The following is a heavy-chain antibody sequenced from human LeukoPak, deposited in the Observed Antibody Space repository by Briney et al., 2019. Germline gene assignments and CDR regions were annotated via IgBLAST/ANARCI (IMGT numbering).Heavy chain of an antibody. Sequence: ASVKVSCKASGGTFSSYAISWVRQAPGQGLEWMGWISAYNGNTNYAQKLQGRVTMTTDTSTSTAYMELRSLRSDDTAVYYCARDYYDSSGYYYHTVAPWGQGTLVTVSS. J-gene: IGHJ5*02. CDR3: ARDYYDSSGYYYHTVAP. V-gene: IGHV1-18*01. CDR2: ISAYNGNT. CDR1: GGTFSSYA. D-gene: IGHD3-22*01.